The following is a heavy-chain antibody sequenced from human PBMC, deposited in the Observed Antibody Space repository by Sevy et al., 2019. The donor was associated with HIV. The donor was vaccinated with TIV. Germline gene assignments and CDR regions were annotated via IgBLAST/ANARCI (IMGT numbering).Heavy chain of an antibody. CDR3: ARKYDSSGSFDY. D-gene: IGHD3-22*01. J-gene: IGHJ4*02. CDR1: GFTFSNYA. CDR2: ISGSGGSGDKT. V-gene: IGHV3-23*01. Sequence: GGSLRLSCAASGFTFSNYAMNWVRQAPGKGLEWVSGISGSGGSGDKTNYADSVKGRFTISRDDSKNSLYLQLNSLRVEDTATYYCARKYDSSGSFDYWGQGTLVTISS.